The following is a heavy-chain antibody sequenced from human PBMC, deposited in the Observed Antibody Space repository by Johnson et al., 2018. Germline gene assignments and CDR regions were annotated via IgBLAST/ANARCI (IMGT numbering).Heavy chain of an antibody. CDR2: ISSSGSTI. D-gene: IGHD3-22*01. V-gene: IGHV3-11*04. CDR1: GFTFSDYY. CDR3: ARGGAGYDSSGYYFDYYYYYHMDV. Sequence: QVQLQESGGGLVKPGGSLRLSCAASGFTFSDYYMSWIRQAPGKGLEWVSYISSSGSTIYYADSVKGRFTISRDNAKNSLYLPMNSLRAEDAAVSYCARGGAGYDSSGYYFDYYYYYHMDVWGKGTAVTVSS. J-gene: IGHJ6*03.